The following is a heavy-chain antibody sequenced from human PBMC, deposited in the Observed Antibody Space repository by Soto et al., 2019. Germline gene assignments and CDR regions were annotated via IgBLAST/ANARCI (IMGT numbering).Heavy chain of an antibody. J-gene: IGHJ4*02. V-gene: IGHV4-34*01. Sequence: SETLSLTCAVYGGSFSGYYWSWIRQPPGKGLEWIGEINHSGSTNYNPSLKSRVTISVDTSKNQFSLKLSSVTAADTAVYYCARDPGGYYDILTGYYTHGIYFDYWGQGTLVTVSS. CDR2: INHSGST. CDR1: GGSFSGYY. D-gene: IGHD3-9*01. CDR3: ARDPGGYYDILTGYYTHGIYFDY.